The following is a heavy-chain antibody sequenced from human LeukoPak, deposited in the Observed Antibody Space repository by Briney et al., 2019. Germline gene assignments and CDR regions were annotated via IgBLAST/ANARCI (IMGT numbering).Heavy chain of an antibody. V-gene: IGHV3-33*08. D-gene: IGHD2/OR15-2a*01. CDR1: GFTFSSYS. J-gene: IGHJ4*02. CDR3: ARSIHYYYFDY. Sequence: PGGSLRLSCAASGFTFSSYSMNWVRQAPGKGLEWVAVIWYDGSNKYYADSVKGRFTISRDNSKNTLYLQMNSLRAEDTAVYYCARSIHYYYFDYWGQGTLVTVSS. CDR2: IWYDGSNK.